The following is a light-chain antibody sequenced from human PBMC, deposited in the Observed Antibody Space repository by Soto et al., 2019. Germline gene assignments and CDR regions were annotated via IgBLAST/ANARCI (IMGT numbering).Light chain of an antibody. J-gene: IGLJ2*01. Sequence: QSVLTQPASVSGSPGQSITISCTGTSSDVGSYNLVSWYQQHPGKAPKLMIYEGSKRPSGVSNRLSGSKSGNTASLTISGLQAEDEADYYCCSYAGSSTFHVVFGGGTKVTVL. CDR3: CSYAGSSTFHVV. V-gene: IGLV2-23*03. CDR1: SSDVGSYNL. CDR2: EGS.